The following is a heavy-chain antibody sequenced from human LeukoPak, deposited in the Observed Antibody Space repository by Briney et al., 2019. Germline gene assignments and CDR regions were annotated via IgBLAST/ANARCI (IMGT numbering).Heavy chain of an antibody. CDR1: GGSFSGYY. CDR2: INHSGST. D-gene: IGHD3-22*01. J-gene: IGHJ4*02. Sequence: SETLSLTCTVYGGSFSGYYRSWIRQPPGKGLEWIGEINHSGSTNYNPSLKGRVTISVDTSKNQFSLKLSSVTAADTAVYYCARGPYYDPLPWGQGTLVTVSS. V-gene: IGHV4-34*01. CDR3: ARGPYYDPLP.